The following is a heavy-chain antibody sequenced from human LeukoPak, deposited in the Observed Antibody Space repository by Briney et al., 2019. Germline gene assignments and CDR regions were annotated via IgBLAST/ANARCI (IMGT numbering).Heavy chain of an antibody. CDR2: INWNGGST. D-gene: IGHD3-22*01. CDR1: GFTFDDYG. J-gene: IGHJ6*04. Sequence: GGSLRLSCAASGFTFDDYGMSWVRQAPGKGLEWVSVINWNGGSTGYADSVKGRFTISRDNAKNSLYLQMNSLRAEDTALYYCARGTTYYYDSSGYPMDVWGKGTTVTVSS. V-gene: IGHV3-20*04. CDR3: ARGTTYYYDSSGYPMDV.